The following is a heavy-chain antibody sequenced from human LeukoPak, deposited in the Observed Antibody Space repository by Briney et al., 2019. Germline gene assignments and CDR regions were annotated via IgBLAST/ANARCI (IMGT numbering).Heavy chain of an antibody. CDR2: LSYDGSNE. J-gene: IGHJ4*02. CDR1: GFTFSNYA. V-gene: IGHV3-30-3*01. Sequence: GGSLRLSCAASGFTFSNYAMHWVRQAPGKGLEWVAVLSYDGSNEYYADSVKGRFTISRDNSKNTLYLQMNSLRPEDTAVYYCARVPLNRYYFDYWGQGTLVTVSS. CDR3: ARVPLNRYYFDY.